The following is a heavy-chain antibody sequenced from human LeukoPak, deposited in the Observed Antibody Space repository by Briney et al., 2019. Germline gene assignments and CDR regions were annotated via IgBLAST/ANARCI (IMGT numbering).Heavy chain of an antibody. J-gene: IGHJ4*02. V-gene: IGHV4-4*07. CDR1: RGSISNYW. D-gene: IGHD5-12*01. Sequence: SETLSLTCTVSRGSISNYWWSWIRQAAGKGLEWIGRVYPSGTTHYNPSLQSRVTLSVDTSKNQLSLTLSSLTAADTAVYYCARDAGGYEDYWGQGTLVTVSS. CDR2: VYPSGTT. CDR3: ARDAGGYEDY.